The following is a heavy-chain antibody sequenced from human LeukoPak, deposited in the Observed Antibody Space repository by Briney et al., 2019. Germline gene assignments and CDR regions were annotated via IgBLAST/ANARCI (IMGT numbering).Heavy chain of an antibody. J-gene: IGHJ6*04. Sequence: KPSETLSLTCAVSGGSISSSNWWGWVRQPPGKGLEWIGEIYHSGSTNYNPSLKSRVTISVDKSKNQFSLKLSSVTAAETAVYYCARDKGSGSYSYYYYGMDVWGKGTTVTVSS. CDR1: GGSISSSNW. V-gene: IGHV4-4*02. CDR3: ARDKGSGSYSYYYYGMDV. CDR2: IYHSGST. D-gene: IGHD3-10*01.